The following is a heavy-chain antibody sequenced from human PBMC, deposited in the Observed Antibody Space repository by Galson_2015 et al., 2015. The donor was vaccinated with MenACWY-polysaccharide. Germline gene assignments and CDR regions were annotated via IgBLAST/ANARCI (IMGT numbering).Heavy chain of an antibody. J-gene: IGHJ4*02. CDR1: GFTFSSYA. CDR2: ISFSGGHR. V-gene: IGHV3-23*01. Sequence: SLRLSCAASGFTFSSYAMTWVRQAPGKGLQWVSAISFSGGHRHYADPVKGRFTISRDNSKDTVYLQMDNLRAENTAVYYCGKVAGFCSDATCSADYWGQGTLVTVSS. D-gene: IGHD2-15*01. CDR3: GKVAGFCSDATCSADY.